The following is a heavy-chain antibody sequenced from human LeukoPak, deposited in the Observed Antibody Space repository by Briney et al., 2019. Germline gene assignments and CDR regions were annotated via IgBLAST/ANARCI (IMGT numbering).Heavy chain of an antibody. V-gene: IGHV4-34*01. CDR1: GGSFSGYY. CDR3: ATGSGSYFPAAY. Sequence: SETLSLTCAVYGGSFSGYYWSWIRQPPGKGLEWIGEINHSGSTNYNPSLKSRVTISVDTSKNQFSLKLGSVTAADTAVYYCATGSGSYFPAAYWGQGTLVTVSS. D-gene: IGHD3-10*01. CDR2: INHSGST. J-gene: IGHJ4*02.